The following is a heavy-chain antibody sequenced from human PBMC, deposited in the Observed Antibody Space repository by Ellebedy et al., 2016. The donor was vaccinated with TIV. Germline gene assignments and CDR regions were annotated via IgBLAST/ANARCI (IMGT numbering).Heavy chain of an antibody. Sequence: PGGSLRLSCAASGFTFSSYTMSWVRQAPGKGLEWVSSIGGTGSTFYVDSVKGRFAISRDNTKNTLFPQMNSLRAEDTAVYYCAKGDGIPSFDYWGQGTLVTVSS. J-gene: IGHJ4*02. CDR2: IGGTGST. D-gene: IGHD1-26*01. V-gene: IGHV3-23*01. CDR3: AKGDGIPSFDY. CDR1: GFTFSSYT.